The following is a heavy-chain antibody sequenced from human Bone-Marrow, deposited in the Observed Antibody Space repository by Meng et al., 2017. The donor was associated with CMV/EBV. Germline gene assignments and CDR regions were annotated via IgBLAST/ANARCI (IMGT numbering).Heavy chain of an antibody. J-gene: IGHJ4*02. D-gene: IGHD3-10*01. V-gene: IGHV3-21*01. CDR3: ARGRGYGSGTYLVYFDY. CDR1: GFIFSSYS. Sequence: GGSLRLSCAASGFIFSSYSINWVRQAPGKGLEWVSSISSSSSYIYYADSVKGRFTNSRDNAKNSLYLQMNSLRAEDTAVYYCARGRGYGSGTYLVYFDYWGQGTLVTVSS. CDR2: ISSSSSYI.